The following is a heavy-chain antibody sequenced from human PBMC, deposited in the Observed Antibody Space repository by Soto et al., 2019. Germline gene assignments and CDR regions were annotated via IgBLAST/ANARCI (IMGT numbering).Heavy chain of an antibody. D-gene: IGHD2-15*01. CDR3: RKDFNGHQINLLPF. J-gene: IGHJ4*02. Sequence: GVSLRLSCAASGFTFSSYGMHWVRQAPGKGLEWVAVISYDGSNKYYADSVKGRFTISRDNSKNTLYLQMNSLRAEDTAVYYCRKDFNGHQINLLPFGGQGSLATV. CDR2: ISYDGSNK. CDR1: GFTFSSYG. V-gene: IGHV3-30*18.